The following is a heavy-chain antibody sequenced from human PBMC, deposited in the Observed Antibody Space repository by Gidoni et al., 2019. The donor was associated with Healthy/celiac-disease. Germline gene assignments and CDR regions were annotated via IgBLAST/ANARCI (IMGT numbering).Heavy chain of an antibody. V-gene: IGHV4-61*01. CDR1: GGSVSSGSYY. D-gene: IGHD3-22*01. CDR3: AREVPSSGLAIDY. CDR2: IYYSGST. J-gene: IGHJ4*02. Sequence: QVQLQESGPGLVKPSETLSLTCTVSGGSVSSGSYYWSWIRQPPGKGLEWIGYIYYSGSTNYNPSLKSRVTISVDTSKNQFSLKLSSVTAADTAVYYCAREVPSSGLAIDYWGQGTLVTVSS.